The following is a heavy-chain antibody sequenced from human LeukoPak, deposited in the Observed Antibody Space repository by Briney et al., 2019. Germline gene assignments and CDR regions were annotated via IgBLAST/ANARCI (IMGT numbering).Heavy chain of an antibody. V-gene: IGHV3-30*19. CDR1: GFTFSSYW. J-gene: IGHJ6*02. D-gene: IGHD2-21*01. CDR2: ISYDGSNK. Sequence: PGGSLRLSCAASGFTFSSYWMHLVRQAPGKGLEWVAVISYDGSNKYYADSVKGRFTISRDNSKNTLYLQMNSLRAEDTAVYYCARDYIRDGYYYYYGMDVWGQGTTVTVSS. CDR3: ARDYIRDGYYYYYGMDV.